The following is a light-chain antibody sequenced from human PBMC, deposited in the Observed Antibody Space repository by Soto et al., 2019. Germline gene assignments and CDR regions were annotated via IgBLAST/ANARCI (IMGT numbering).Light chain of an antibody. CDR2: EVT. CDR1: SSDVGAYNY. V-gene: IGLV2-14*01. Sequence: QSALTQPASVSGSPGQSITISCTGTSSDVGAYNYVSWYQHHPGKVPKLLIYEVTNRPSGVSDRFSGSKSGNTASLTISGLQAEDEADYYCQAYDYSLTAFVFGGGTKLTVL. CDR3: QAYDYSLTAFV. J-gene: IGLJ3*02.